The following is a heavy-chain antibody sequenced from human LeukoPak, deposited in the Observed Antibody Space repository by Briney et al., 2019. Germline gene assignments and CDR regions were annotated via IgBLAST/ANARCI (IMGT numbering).Heavy chain of an antibody. J-gene: IGHJ4*02. D-gene: IGHD5-24*01. V-gene: IGHV3-23*01. CDR1: GFTFSSYA. Sequence: PGESLTLSCAASGFTFSSYAMSWVRQAPGKGLEWFSAISGSGGSTYYADSVKGRFTISRDNSKSTLFLQMNSLRAEDTAVYYCAKDPRVGSRVATPCHWGQGTLVNVSS. CDR2: ISGSGGST. CDR3: AKDPRVGSRVATPCH.